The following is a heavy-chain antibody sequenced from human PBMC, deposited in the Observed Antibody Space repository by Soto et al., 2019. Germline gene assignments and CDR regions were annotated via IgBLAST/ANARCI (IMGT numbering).Heavy chain of an antibody. CDR2: ISGSGGNT. J-gene: IGHJ5*02. CDR3: AILKPNWKLDMCWFDP. Sequence: GGSLRLSCAASGFTFSSYAMSWVRQAPGKGLEWVSSISGSGGNTYYADSVKGRFTVSRDNSKNTLYLQMNSLRAEDTAVYYCAILKPNWKLDMCWFDPWGPGTLVTVSS. CDR1: GFTFSSYA. V-gene: IGHV3-23*01. D-gene: IGHD1-20*01.